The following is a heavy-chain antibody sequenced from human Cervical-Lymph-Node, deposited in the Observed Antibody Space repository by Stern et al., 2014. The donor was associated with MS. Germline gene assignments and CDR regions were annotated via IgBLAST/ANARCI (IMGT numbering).Heavy chain of an antibody. D-gene: IGHD4-23*01. CDR3: ARHGNTSFVN. CDR2: IYYIGTT. J-gene: IGHJ4*02. V-gene: IGHV4-59*08. CDR1: GGSISNYY. Sequence: QVQLQQSGPGLVQPSETLSLTCTVSGGSISNYYWSWIRQPPGKGLEWIGYIYYIGTTNYNPSLKSRVTISVDTSKNQFSLRLSSVSVADTAVYYCARHGNTSFVNWGQGTLVTLSS.